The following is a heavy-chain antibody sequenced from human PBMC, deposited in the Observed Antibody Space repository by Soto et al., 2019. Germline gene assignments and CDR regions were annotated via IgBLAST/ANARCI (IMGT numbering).Heavy chain of an antibody. CDR3: ARRHGGYCIGGSCLPFYYYYGMDV. V-gene: IGHV1-69*06. J-gene: IGHJ6*02. D-gene: IGHD2-15*01. Sequence: QVQLLQSGAEVKKPGSSVKVSCKASGGTFSSYAISWVRQAPGQGLEWMGGIIPILGTANYAQKFQGRVTITADKSTSTAYMELSSLRSEDTAVYYCARRHGGYCIGGSCLPFYYYYGMDVWGQGNTVTVSS. CDR2: IIPILGTA. CDR1: GGTFSSYA.